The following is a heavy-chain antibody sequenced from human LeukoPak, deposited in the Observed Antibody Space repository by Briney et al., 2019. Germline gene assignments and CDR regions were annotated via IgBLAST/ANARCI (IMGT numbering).Heavy chain of an antibody. V-gene: IGHV3-21*01. J-gene: IGHJ4*02. Sequence: GGSLRLSCAASGFTFSSYSMNWVRQAPGRGLEWVSSISSSSSYIYYADSVKGRFTISRDNAKNSLYLQMNSLRAEDTAVYYCARGLVGATSVYFDYWGQGTLVTVSS. D-gene: IGHD1-26*01. CDR3: ARGLVGATSVYFDY. CDR1: GFTFSSYS. CDR2: ISSSSSYI.